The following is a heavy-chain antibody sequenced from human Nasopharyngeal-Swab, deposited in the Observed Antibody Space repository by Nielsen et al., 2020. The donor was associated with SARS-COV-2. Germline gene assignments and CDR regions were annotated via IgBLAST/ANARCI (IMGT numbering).Heavy chain of an antibody. V-gene: IGHV3-30*03. CDR2: ISYDGSNK. CDR3: AREGDIVVVTALDY. D-gene: IGHD2-21*02. CDR1: GFTFSSYG. Sequence: GGSLRLSCAASGFTFSSYGMHWVRQAPGKGLEWVAVISYDGSNKYYADSVKGRFTISRDNSKNTLYLQKNSLRAEDTAVYYCAREGDIVVVTALDYWGQGTLVTVSS. J-gene: IGHJ4*02.